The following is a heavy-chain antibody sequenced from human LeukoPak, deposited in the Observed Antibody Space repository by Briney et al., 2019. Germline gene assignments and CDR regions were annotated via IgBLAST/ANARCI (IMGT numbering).Heavy chain of an antibody. V-gene: IGHV1-8*03. D-gene: IGHD6-13*01. J-gene: IGHJ5*02. CDR1: GYTFTSYG. Sequence: ASVKVSCKASGYTFTSYGIHWVRQATGQGLEWMGWMNPYSANTGYAQTFQGRITITRNTSISTAYMELSNLKSEDTAVYYCARTQQLVLRSPLDPWGQGTLVTVSS. CDR2: MNPYSANT. CDR3: ARTQQLVLRSPLDP.